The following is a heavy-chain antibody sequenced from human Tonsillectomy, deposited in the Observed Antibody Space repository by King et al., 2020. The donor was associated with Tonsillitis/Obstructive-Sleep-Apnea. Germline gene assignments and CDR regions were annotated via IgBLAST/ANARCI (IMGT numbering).Heavy chain of an antibody. D-gene: IGHD3-22*01. CDR2: ISAYNGDT. J-gene: IGHJ4*02. V-gene: IGHV1-18*01. CDR1: GYTFTSYG. Sequence: AQLVQSGAEVKKPGASVKVSCKASGYTFTSYGISWVRQAPGQGLEWMGWISAYNGDTKYAQKLQGRVTMTTDTSTSTAYMELRRLRSDDTAGYYCERDSKSHYCDRSTYYSADYWGQGTLVTVSS. CDR3: ERDSKSHYCDRSTYYSADY.